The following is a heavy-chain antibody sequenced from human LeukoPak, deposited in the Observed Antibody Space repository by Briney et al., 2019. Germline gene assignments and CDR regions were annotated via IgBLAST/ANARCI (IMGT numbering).Heavy chain of an antibody. CDR3: ARPTITTAGTRWFDP. D-gene: IGHD6-13*01. CDR2: IGSGGVDT. V-gene: IGHV3-23*01. CDR1: GFTFSSYV. J-gene: IGHJ5*02. Sequence: PGGSLRLSCAASGFTFSSYVISWVRQAPGKGLEWISGIGSGGVDTHYADSVKGRFTISRDNSKNTLYLQMNSLRAEDTAVYYCARPTITTAGTRWFDPWGQGTLVTVSS.